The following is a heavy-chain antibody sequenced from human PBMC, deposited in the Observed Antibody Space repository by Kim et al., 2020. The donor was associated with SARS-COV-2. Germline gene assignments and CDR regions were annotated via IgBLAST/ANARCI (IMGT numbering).Heavy chain of an antibody. CDR1: GYTFTSYH. CDR3: VKTIGWGSPDWIFDL. CDR2: MDPVSGNT. Sequence: ASVKVSCKASGYTFTSYHINWVRQAAGQGLEWMGLMDPVSGNTGYAQKVQGRVTMTRDTSISTAYMELSSLRYEDTAVYFCVKTIGWGSPDWIFDLWGRG. D-gene: IGHD7-27*01. V-gene: IGHV1-8*01. J-gene: IGHJ2*01.